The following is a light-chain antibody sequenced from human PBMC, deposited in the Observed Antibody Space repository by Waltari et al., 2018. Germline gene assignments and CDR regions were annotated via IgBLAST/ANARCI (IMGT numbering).Light chain of an antibody. J-gene: IGLJ3*02. CDR3: ETGGHGTWV. V-gene: IGLV4-69*01. Sequence: QLVVTQSPSASAPLGASVKLTCTLSRGHSSNAIAWLQQRPEKGPRYLMKVNSDGSHSKGDEIPDRFSGSSSGAERYLTISSLQSDDEADYYCETGGHGTWVFGGGTKLTVL. CDR2: VNSDGSH. CDR1: RGHSSNA.